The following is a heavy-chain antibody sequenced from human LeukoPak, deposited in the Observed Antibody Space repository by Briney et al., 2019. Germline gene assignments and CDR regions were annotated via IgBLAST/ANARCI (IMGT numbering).Heavy chain of an antibody. J-gene: IGHJ4*02. D-gene: IGHD3-10*01. Sequence: WGSLRLSCAASGFTVSTTYMAWVRQAPGKGLEWVSFMYGAGNIYYADSVKGRFTISRDDSTNTLYLQMNNLEAADTAVYYCARGVLGVKPLDYWGQGTLVTVSS. V-gene: IGHV3-53*01. CDR2: MYGAGNI. CDR3: ARGVLGVKPLDY. CDR1: GFTVSTTY.